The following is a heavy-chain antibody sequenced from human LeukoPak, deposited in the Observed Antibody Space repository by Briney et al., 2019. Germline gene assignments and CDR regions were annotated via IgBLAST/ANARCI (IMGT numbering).Heavy chain of an antibody. CDR1: GFTFDDYA. J-gene: IGHJ6*02. Sequence: GRSLRLSCAATGFTFDDYAMHWVRQAPGKGLEWVSGISWNSGSIGYADSVKGRFTISRDNTKNSLYLQMNSLRAEDTALYYCAKDTAVADRGYYYYGMDVWGQGTTVTVSS. CDR3: AKDTAVADRGYYYYGMDV. D-gene: IGHD6-19*01. V-gene: IGHV3-9*01. CDR2: ISWNSGSI.